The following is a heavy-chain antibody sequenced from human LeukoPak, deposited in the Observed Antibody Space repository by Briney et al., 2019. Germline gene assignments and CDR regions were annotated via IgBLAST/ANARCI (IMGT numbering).Heavy chain of an antibody. Sequence: PSETLSLTCTVSGGSISSDYWSWIRQPPGKGLKWIGHIYYSGMTIYNPSLKSRVTVSVDTSKTQFSLKLSSVTVADTAVYYCARAIWFGEKRWFDPWGQGTQVTVSP. D-gene: IGHD3-10*01. J-gene: IGHJ5*02. CDR3: ARAIWFGEKRWFDP. V-gene: IGHV4-59*01. CDR2: IYYSGMT. CDR1: GGSISSDY.